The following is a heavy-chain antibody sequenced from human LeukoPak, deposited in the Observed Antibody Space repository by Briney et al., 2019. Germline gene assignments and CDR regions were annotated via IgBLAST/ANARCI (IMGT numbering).Heavy chain of an antibody. CDR2: ISSSSSTI. CDR1: GFTFSTFG. J-gene: IGHJ4*02. D-gene: IGHD2/OR15-2a*01. V-gene: IGHV3-48*02. Sequence: PGGSPRLSCAASGFTFSTFGMNWVRQAPAKGLEWVSYISSSSSTIYYADSVKGRFTISRDNAKNSLYLQMNSLRDEDTAVYYCASPQESGTTSFVGYWGQGTLVTVSS. CDR3: ASPQESGTTSFVGY.